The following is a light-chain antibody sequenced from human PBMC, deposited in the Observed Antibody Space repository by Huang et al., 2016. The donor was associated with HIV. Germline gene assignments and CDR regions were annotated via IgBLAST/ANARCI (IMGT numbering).Light chain of an antibody. CDR2: AAS. Sequence: IQLTQSPSSLSASVGDRVTITCRASQGISNYLAWDQQKPGKAPKLLIYAASTLQSGVPARLSGSGSGTDITLTISSLQPEDFATYYCQHLNSPITFGQGTRLEIK. V-gene: IGKV1-9*01. J-gene: IGKJ5*01. CDR1: QGISNY. CDR3: QHLNSPIT.